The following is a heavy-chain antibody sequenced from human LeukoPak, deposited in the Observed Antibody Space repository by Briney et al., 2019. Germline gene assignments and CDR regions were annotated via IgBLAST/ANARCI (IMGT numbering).Heavy chain of an antibody. V-gene: IGHV3-48*03. CDR2: ISGSGGTI. J-gene: IGHJ4*02. CDR1: GITLKNYE. Sequence: GGSLRLSCAVSGITLKNYEMNWVRQAPGKGLEWVSYISGSGGTIYYADSVKGRFTISRDNARNSFYLQLNSLRAEDTALYYCATYIVGPTLDYWGQGALVTVSS. D-gene: IGHD1-26*01. CDR3: ATYIVGPTLDY.